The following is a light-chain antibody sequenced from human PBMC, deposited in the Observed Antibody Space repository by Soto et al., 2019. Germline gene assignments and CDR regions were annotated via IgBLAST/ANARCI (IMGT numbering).Light chain of an antibody. CDR2: DVS. V-gene: IGLV2-14*01. CDR1: SGDVGGYKY. Sequence: QSVLTQPASVSGSPGQSITLSCTGTSGDVGGYKYVSWYQQHPGKAPKLMIYDVSNRPSGVSNRFSGSKSGNTASLTISGLQAEGEAVYYCSSYTSRSTLEFGGGTKVTVL. CDR3: SSYTSRSTLE. J-gene: IGLJ2*01.